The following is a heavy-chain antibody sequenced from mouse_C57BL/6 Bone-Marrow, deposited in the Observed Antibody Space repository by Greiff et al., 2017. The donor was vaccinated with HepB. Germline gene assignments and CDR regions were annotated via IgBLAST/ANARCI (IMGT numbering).Heavy chain of an antibody. D-gene: IGHD3-2*01. CDR1: GYTFTDYN. V-gene: IGHV1-22*01. CDR3: ARLPDSSWFAY. Sequence: VHVKQSGPELVKPGASVKMSCKASGYTFTDYNMHWVKQSHGKSLEWIGYINPNNGGTSYNQKFKGKATLTVNKSSSTAYMELRSLTSEDSAVYYCARLPDSSWFAYWGQGTLVTVSA. CDR2: INPNNGGT. J-gene: IGHJ3*01.